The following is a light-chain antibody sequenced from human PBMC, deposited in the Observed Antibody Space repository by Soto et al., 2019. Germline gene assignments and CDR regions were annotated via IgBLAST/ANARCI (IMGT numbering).Light chain of an antibody. Sequence: QSVLTQPPSASGSPGQSVTISCTGTSSDVGGYHYVSWYQQHPGKAPKLMIYEVSKRPSGVPDRISGSKSGNTASLTVSGLQAEEEADYYCSSYAGSNYVVFGGGTKVTVL. CDR3: SSYAGSNYVV. V-gene: IGLV2-8*01. J-gene: IGLJ2*01. CDR1: SSDVGGYHY. CDR2: EVS.